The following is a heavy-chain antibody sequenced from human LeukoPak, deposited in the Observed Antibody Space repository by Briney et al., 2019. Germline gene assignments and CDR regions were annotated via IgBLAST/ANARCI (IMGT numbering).Heavy chain of an antibody. J-gene: IGHJ4*02. CDR1: GYTFTGYY. CDR2: INPNSGGT. CDR3: AREPGRYSSGWYVNDY. V-gene: IGHV1-2*06. D-gene: IGHD6-19*01. Sequence: ASVKVSCKASGYTFTGYYMHWVRQAPGQGLEWMGRINPNSGGTNYAQKFQGRVTMTRDTSISTAYMELSRLRSDDTAVYYCAREPGRYSSGWYVNDYWGQGTLATVSS.